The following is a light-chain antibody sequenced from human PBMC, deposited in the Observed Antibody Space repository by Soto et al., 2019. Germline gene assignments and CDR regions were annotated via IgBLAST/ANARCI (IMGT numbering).Light chain of an antibody. J-gene: IGKJ5*01. CDR2: VAS. CDR3: QQFNNWPHT. Sequence: EIVMTQSPVTLSVSPGERATLSCRASQSVNQKLGWYQQKPGQAPRLLIYVASYRATGIPARFSGSGSGTEYTLTISNLQAEDFAVYYCQQFNNWPHTFGQGTRREIK. V-gene: IGKV3-15*01. CDR1: QSVNQK.